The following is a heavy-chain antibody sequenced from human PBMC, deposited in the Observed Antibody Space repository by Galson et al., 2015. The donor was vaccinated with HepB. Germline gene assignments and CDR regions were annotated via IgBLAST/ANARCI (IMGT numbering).Heavy chain of an antibody. CDR3: ARDLDVIVVVPAAIYLRDAFDI. CDR1: GYTFTSYG. V-gene: IGHV1-18*01. D-gene: IGHD2-2*02. CDR2: ISAYNGNT. Sequence: SVKVSCKASGYTFTSYGISWVRQAPGQGLEWMGWISAYNGNTNYAQKLQGRVTMTTDTSTSTAYMELRSLRSDDTAVYYCARDLDVIVVVPAAIYLRDAFDIWGQGTMVTVSS. J-gene: IGHJ3*02.